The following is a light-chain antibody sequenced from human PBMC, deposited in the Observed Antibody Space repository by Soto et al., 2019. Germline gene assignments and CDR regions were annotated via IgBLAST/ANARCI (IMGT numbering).Light chain of an antibody. Sequence: EIGMKQSPVTLSVYTGERATLSCRASESVGRFVAWYQQKPGQAPRLLIYDASNRATGVPARFSGSGSGTDFTLSISSLEPEDFAVYSCQQYNNWPWTFGQGTKVDIK. CDR3: QQYNNWPWT. CDR2: DAS. V-gene: IGKV3-11*01. CDR1: ESVGRF. J-gene: IGKJ1*01.